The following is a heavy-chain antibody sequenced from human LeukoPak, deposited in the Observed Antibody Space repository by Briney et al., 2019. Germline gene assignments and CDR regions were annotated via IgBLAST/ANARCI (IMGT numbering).Heavy chain of an antibody. CDR3: TAAYLLERWLQSDYYAMDV. J-gene: IGHJ6*02. CDR1: GFTLSNAW. Sequence: GGSLRLSCAASGFTLSNAWMSWVRQAPGKGLEWFGRIKSKTHGGTTDYAAPVKGRFTISRDDSKNTLYLQMNSLKTEDTAVYYCTAAYLLERWLQSDYYAMDVWGQGTTVTVSS. CDR2: IKSKTHGGTT. V-gene: IGHV3-15*01. D-gene: IGHD5-24*01.